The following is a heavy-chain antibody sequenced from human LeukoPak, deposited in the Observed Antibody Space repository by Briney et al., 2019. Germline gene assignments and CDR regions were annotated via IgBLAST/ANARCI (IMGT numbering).Heavy chain of an antibody. CDR3: ASQRITMIVGAFDI. CDR1: GGSISSYY. CDR2: IYTSGSN. Sequence: SETLSLICTVSGGSISSYYWSWIRQPAVKGLEWIGRIYTSGSNNYNPSLKSRVTMSVDTSKNQFSLKLSSVTAADTAVYYCASQRITMIVGAFDIWGQGTMVTVSS. V-gene: IGHV4-4*07. J-gene: IGHJ3*02. D-gene: IGHD3-22*01.